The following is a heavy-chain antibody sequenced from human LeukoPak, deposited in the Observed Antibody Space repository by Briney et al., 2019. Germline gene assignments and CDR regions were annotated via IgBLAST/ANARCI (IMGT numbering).Heavy chain of an antibody. CDR1: GGTFSSYA. V-gene: IGHV1-69*04. CDR3: ARDRGDYYDSSGYVT. Sequence: ASVKVSCKASGGTFSSYAISWVRQAPGQGLEWMGRITPILGIANYAQKFQGRVTITADKSTSTAYMELSSLRSEDTAVCYCARDRGDYYDSSGYVTWGQGTLVTVSS. D-gene: IGHD3-22*01. CDR2: ITPILGIA. J-gene: IGHJ4*02.